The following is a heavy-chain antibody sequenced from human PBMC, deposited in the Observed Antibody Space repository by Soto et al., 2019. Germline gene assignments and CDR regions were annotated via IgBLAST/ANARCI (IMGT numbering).Heavy chain of an antibody. CDR2: INHSGDT. CDR3: ARTGGMDV. J-gene: IGHJ6*02. V-gene: IGHV4-34*01. Sequence: QVQLQQWGAGLLKPSETLSLTCAVYGGSFGDYYWSWLRQTPEKGLEWIGEINHSGDTKYNPSLESRVTISVDTSKSQFSLKLNSVTAADTAVYYCARTGGMDVWGQGATVTVSS. CDR1: GGSFGDYY.